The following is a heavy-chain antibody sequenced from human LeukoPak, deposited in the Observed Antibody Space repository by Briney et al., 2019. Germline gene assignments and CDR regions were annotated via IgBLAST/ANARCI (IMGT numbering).Heavy chain of an antibody. J-gene: IGHJ4*02. CDR3: ARDNKPGIAAAGTIFPYDY. CDR2: IRYDGSNK. Sequence: GGSLRLSCAASRFTFSSYGMHWVRQAPGKGLEWVAFIRYDGSNKYYADSVKGRFTISRDNSKNTLYLQMNSLRAEDTAVYYCARDNKPGIAAAGTIFPYDYWGQGTLVTVSS. V-gene: IGHV3-30*02. D-gene: IGHD6-13*01. CDR1: RFTFSSYG.